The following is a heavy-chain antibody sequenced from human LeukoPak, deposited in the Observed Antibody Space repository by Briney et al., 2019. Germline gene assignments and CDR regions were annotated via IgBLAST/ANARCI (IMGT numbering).Heavy chain of an antibody. CDR1: GFTFSSYW. CDR2: IKQDGSEK. D-gene: IGHD1-26*01. Sequence: GGSLRLSCAASGFTFSSYWMSWVRQAPGKGLERVANIKQDGSEKYYVDSVKGRFTISRDNAKNSLYLQMNSLRAEDTAVYYCARDSPYYSGSYSVDYWGQGTLVTVSS. CDR3: ARDSPYYSGSYSVDY. V-gene: IGHV3-7*01. J-gene: IGHJ4*02.